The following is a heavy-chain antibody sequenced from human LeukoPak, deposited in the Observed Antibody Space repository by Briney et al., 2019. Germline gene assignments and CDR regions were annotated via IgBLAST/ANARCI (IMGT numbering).Heavy chain of an antibody. CDR3: ARRRDLYSGSYYPFDY. V-gene: IGHV5-51*01. Sequence: GESLKISCKGSGYSFTNCWIGWVRQMPGKGLKWMGIIYPGDSDVRYSPSFQGQVTISADKSISTAYLQWSSLKASDTAMYYCARRRDLYSGSYYPFDYWGQGTLVTVSS. D-gene: IGHD1-26*01. CDR2: IYPGDSDV. CDR1: GYSFTNCW. J-gene: IGHJ4*02.